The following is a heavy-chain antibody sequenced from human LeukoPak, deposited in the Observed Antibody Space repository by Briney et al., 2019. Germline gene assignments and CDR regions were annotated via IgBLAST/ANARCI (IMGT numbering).Heavy chain of an antibody. CDR2: IKQDGTEK. D-gene: IGHD6-13*01. J-gene: IGHJ4*02. CDR1: GFTFSSYW. V-gene: IGHV3-7*03. Sequence: PGGSLRLSCAGSGFTFSSYWMTWVRQAPGKGLEWVADIKQDGTEKYYVDSVKGRFTISRDNDQNSLYLQVSSLRAEDTAVYYCARPRDSGWSKTWDYWGQGTLVTVSS. CDR3: ARPRDSGWSKTWDY.